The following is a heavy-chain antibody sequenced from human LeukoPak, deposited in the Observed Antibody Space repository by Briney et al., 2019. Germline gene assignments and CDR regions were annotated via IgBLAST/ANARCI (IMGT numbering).Heavy chain of an antibody. Sequence: GGSLRLSCAASGFTFSSYEMNWVRQAPGKGLEWVSYIKSSGSKRYYAESVKGRFTVSRDNAKNSLYLQMNSLRAEDTAVYYCARDFAEGGSGNDCYSFDYWGQGTLVTVSS. D-gene: IGHD2-15*01. CDR3: ARDFAEGGSGNDCYSFDY. CDR2: IKSSGSKR. J-gene: IGHJ4*02. V-gene: IGHV3-48*03. CDR1: GFTFSSYE.